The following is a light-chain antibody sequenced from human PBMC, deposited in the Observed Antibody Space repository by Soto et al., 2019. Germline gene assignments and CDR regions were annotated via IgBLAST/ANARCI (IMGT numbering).Light chain of an antibody. Sequence: DVQMSQSPSSVSASVGDRVTITCRASQGISSWLAWYQQKPGKAPKLLIYAASTLQSGVPSRFSGSGAGTDFTLTISFLQAEDFTTYCCQQYYCYPMAFGQGTKVDIK. CDR1: QGISSW. CDR3: QQYYCYPMA. V-gene: IGKV1-12*01. CDR2: AAS. J-gene: IGKJ1*01.